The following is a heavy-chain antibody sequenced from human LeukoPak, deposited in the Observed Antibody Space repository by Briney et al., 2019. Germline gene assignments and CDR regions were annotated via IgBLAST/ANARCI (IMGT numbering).Heavy chain of an antibody. D-gene: IGHD5-18*01. CDR2: IYSGGST. CDR3: AREGYSYGYDAFDI. V-gene: IGHV3-66*01. Sequence: GGSLRLSCAASGFTVSSNYMSWVRQAPGKGLEWVSGIYSGGSTYYADSVKGRFTISRDNSKNTLYLQMNSLRAEDTAAYYCAREGYSYGYDAFDIWGQGTMVTVSS. J-gene: IGHJ3*02. CDR1: GFTVSSNY.